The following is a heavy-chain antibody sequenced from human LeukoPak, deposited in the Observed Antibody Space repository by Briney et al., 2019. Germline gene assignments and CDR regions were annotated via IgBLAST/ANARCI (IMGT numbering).Heavy chain of an antibody. J-gene: IGHJ5*02. D-gene: IGHD3-16*01. CDR2: ISGSGGST. Sequence: GGSLRLSCAASGFTVSSNYMSWVRQAPGKGLEWVSAISGSGGSTYYADSVKGRFTISRDNSKNTLYLQMNSLRAEDTAVYYCANSPLIAKFLGSYTWGQGTLVTVSS. V-gene: IGHV3-23*01. CDR1: GFTVSSNY. CDR3: ANSPLIAKFLGSYT.